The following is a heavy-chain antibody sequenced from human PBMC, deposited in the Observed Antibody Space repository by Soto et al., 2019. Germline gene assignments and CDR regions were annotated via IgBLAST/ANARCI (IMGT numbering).Heavy chain of an antibody. D-gene: IGHD2-15*01. Sequence: QVQLVQSGAEVKKPGASVKVSCKASGDTFTSYEINWVRQATGQGLEWMGWMNPNSGNTGYAQKFQGRVTMTRNTSIRTGYMELSSLRSEDTAVYYCARLGYCSGGSCRRGNWFDPWGQGTLVTVSS. CDR3: ARLGYCSGGSCRRGNWFDP. V-gene: IGHV1-8*01. CDR1: GDTFTSYE. J-gene: IGHJ5*02. CDR2: MNPNSGNT.